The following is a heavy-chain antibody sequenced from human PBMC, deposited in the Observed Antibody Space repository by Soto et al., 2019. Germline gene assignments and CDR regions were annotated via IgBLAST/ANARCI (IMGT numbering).Heavy chain of an antibody. CDR1: GGSISSYY. Sequence: QVQLQESGPGLVKPSETMSLSCTVSGGSISSYYWSWFRQSPGKRMEWIGYVHHSWGSSYNPSLQXXVXLPLGTSRSQFSLKVTSVTATDTAVYYCARQGFGPLHGLVDVWGQGTTVTVSS. J-gene: IGHJ6*02. V-gene: IGHV4-59*08. D-gene: IGHD3-10*01. CDR2: VHHSWGS. CDR3: ARQGFGPLHGLVDV.